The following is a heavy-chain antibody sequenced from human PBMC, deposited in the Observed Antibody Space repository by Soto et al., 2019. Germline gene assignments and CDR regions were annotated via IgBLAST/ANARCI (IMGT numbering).Heavy chain of an antibody. CDR3: ARDLWFGERGWFDP. Sequence: QVQLQQWGAGLLKPSETLSLTCAVYGGSFSGYYWSWIRQPPGKGLEWIGEINHSGSTNYNPSLKSRVTISVDTSKNQFSLKLSSVTAADTAVYYCARDLWFGERGWFDPWGQGTLVTVSS. CDR2: INHSGST. V-gene: IGHV4-34*01. D-gene: IGHD3-10*01. CDR1: GGSFSGYY. J-gene: IGHJ5*02.